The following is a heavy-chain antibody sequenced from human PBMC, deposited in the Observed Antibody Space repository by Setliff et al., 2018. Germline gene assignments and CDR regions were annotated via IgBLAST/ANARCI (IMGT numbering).Heavy chain of an antibody. CDR3: SRLVRYCTTTSCQGASGAEL. CDR1: GYNFAESI. D-gene: IGHD2-2*01. J-gene: IGHJ4*02. Sequence: GSVKVSCKASGYNFAESIVSWVRQAPGQGLEWMGWISAYNGHTYSAQKFQARVTLTTDTSTNMAYMELRGLRSDDTAVYYCSRLVRYCTTTSCQGASGAELWGQGTLVTVSS. CDR2: ISAYNGHT. V-gene: IGHV1-18*01.